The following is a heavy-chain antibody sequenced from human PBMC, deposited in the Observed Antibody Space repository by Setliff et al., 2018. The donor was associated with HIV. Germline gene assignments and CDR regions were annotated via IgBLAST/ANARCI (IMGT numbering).Heavy chain of an antibody. CDR2: IYPGDSDT. V-gene: IGHV5-51*01. CDR1: GYSFTSYW. J-gene: IGHJ3*02. CDR3: ARWARPLAYCGGYCPYDAFDI. D-gene: IGHD2-21*02. Sequence: GASLKISCKGSGYSFTSYWIGWVRQMPGKGLEWMGIIYPGDSDTRYSPSFQGQVTISADKSISTAYLQWSSLKASDTAMYYCARWARPLAYCGGYCPYDAFDIWGQGTMVTVSS.